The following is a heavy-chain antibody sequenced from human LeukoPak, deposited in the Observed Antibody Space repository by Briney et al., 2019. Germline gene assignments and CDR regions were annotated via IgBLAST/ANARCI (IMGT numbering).Heavy chain of an antibody. Sequence: GGSLRLSCAASGFTLTTYVMTWVRQAPGKGLEWVSAISGSGGSTYYADSVKGRFTISRDNSKNTLYLQMNSLRAEDTAVYYCARAEYYDSSGPFDYWGQGTLVTVSS. CDR2: ISGSGGST. CDR1: GFTLTTYV. D-gene: IGHD3-22*01. V-gene: IGHV3-23*01. J-gene: IGHJ4*02. CDR3: ARAEYYDSSGPFDY.